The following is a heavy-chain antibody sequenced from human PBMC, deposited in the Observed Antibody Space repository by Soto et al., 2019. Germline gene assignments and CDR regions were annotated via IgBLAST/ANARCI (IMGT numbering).Heavy chain of an antibody. CDR1: GGSISIGGYY. CDR2: IYYSGIT. Sequence: QVQLQGSGPGLVKPSQTLSLTCTVSGGSISIGGYYWSWIRQHPGKGLEWIGYIYYSGITHYSPSLKSRITILVDTSKNQFSLKLSSVTAADTAVYYCARVLSTSPYDHWGQGTLVSVSS. J-gene: IGHJ4*02. CDR3: ARVLSTSPYDH. V-gene: IGHV4-31*03. D-gene: IGHD6-6*01.